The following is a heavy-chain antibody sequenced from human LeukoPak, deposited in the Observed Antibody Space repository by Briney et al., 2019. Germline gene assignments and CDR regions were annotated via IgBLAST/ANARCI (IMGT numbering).Heavy chain of an antibody. D-gene: IGHD3-9*01. Sequence: PSETLSLTCVVYGGSLSGYDWSWIRQPPGKGLEWIGEINHSGSTNYNPSLKSRVTMSVDTSKNQFSLKLSSVTAADTAVYYCARGYYDILTGYSPCFDYWGQGTLVTVSS. CDR2: INHSGST. V-gene: IGHV4-34*01. CDR1: GGSLSGYD. J-gene: IGHJ4*02. CDR3: ARGYYDILTGYSPCFDY.